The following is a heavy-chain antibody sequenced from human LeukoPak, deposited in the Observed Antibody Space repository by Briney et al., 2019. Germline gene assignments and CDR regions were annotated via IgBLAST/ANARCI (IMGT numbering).Heavy chain of an antibody. J-gene: IGHJ3*02. CDR3: ARHGNNGLEQKYAFDI. D-gene: IGHD1/OR15-1a*01. V-gene: IGHV5-51*01. CDR1: GYSFTSYW. CDR2: IYPGDSDT. Sequence: GESLKISCKGSGYSFTSYWIGWVRQMPGKGLEWMGIIYPGDSDTRYSPSFQGQVTISADKSISTAYLQWSSLKASDTAMYYCARHGNNGLEQKYAFDIWGQGTMVTVSS.